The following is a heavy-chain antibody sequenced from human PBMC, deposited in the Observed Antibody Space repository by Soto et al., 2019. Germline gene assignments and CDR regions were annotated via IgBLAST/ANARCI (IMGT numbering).Heavy chain of an antibody. V-gene: IGHV3-33*01. CDR1: GFTFSSYG. CDR2: IWYDGSNK. J-gene: IGHJ6*02. Sequence: GGSLRLSCAASGFTFSSYGMHWVRQAPGKGLEWVAVIWYDGSNKYYADSVKGRFTISRDNSKNTLYLQMNSLRAEDTAVYYCASAYYNWNLSFRVYYYYYGMDVWGQGTTVTVSS. CDR3: ASAYYNWNLSFRVYYYYYGMDV. D-gene: IGHD1-7*01.